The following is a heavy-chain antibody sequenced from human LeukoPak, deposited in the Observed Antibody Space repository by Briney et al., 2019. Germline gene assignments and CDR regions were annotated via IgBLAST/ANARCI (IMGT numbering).Heavy chain of an antibody. CDR1: GGSTSSYY. Sequence: PSETLSLTRTVSGGSTSSYYWSWIRQPPGKGLEWIGYIYYSGSTNYNPSLKSRVTISVDTSKNQFSLKLSSVTAADTAVYYCARTKAAGTPYYYYYGMDVWGQGTTVTVSS. J-gene: IGHJ6*02. D-gene: IGHD6-13*01. CDR3: ARTKAAGTPYYYYYGMDV. V-gene: IGHV4-59*01. CDR2: IYYSGST.